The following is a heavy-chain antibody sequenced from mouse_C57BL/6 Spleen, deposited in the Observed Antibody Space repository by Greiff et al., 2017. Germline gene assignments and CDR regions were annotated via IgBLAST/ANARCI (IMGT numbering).Heavy chain of an antibody. J-gene: IGHJ3*01. D-gene: IGHD2-3*01. CDR2: IDPNSGGT. V-gene: IGHV1-72*01. Sequence: QVQLQQPGAELVKPGASVKLSCKASGYTFTSYWMHWVKQRPGRGLEWIGRIDPNSGGTKYNEKFKSKATLTVDQPSSSAYIQLSSLTSEDSAVYYCARSDGYPFAYWGQGTLVTVSA. CDR1: GYTFTSYW. CDR3: ARSDGYPFAY.